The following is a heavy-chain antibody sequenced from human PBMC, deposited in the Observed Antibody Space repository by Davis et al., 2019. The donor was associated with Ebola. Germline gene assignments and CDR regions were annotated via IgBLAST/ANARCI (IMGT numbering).Heavy chain of an antibody. J-gene: IGHJ4*02. Sequence: GESLKISCAASGFTFSSYAMSWVRQAPGMGLEWVSTIGGSGSTIYYADSVKGRFTISRDNAKNSLYLQMNSLRAEDTAVYYCAREGLRSGSYGGDYWGQGTLVTVSS. D-gene: IGHD1-26*01. V-gene: IGHV3-21*04. CDR2: IGGSGSTI. CDR1: GFTFSSYA. CDR3: AREGLRSGSYGGDY.